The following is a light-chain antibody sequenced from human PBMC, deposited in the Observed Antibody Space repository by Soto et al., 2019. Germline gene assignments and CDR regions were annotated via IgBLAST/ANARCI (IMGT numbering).Light chain of an antibody. V-gene: IGKV1-39*01. CDR2: AAS. Sequence: DIQMTQSPSSLSASVGDRVAITCRASQSISSHLSWYQQKPGKAPKLLIYAASSLQTGVPSRFSGSGSGTDFTLTISSLQPEDFASYYCQQTYSSLRTFDQGTKVEI. J-gene: IGKJ1*01. CDR1: QSISSH. CDR3: QQTYSSLRT.